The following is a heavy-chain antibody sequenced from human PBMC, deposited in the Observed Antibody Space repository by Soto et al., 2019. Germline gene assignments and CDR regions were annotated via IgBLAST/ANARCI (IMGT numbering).Heavy chain of an antibody. J-gene: IGHJ6*02. V-gene: IGHV1-69*01. Sequence: QVQLVQSGAEVKKPGSSVKVSCKASGGTFSSYAISWVRQAPGQGLEWMGGIIPIFGTANYAQKFQGRVTITADESTSTAYMELSSLRSEDTAVYYCVRRIVVVPAAIDYYGMDVWGQGTTVTVSS. CDR3: VRRIVVVPAAIDYYGMDV. D-gene: IGHD2-2*01. CDR2: IIPIFGTA. CDR1: GGTFSSYA.